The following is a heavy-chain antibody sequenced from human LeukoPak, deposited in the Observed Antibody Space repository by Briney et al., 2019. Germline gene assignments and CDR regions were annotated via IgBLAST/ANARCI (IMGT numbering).Heavy chain of an antibody. CDR3: ARDASYSSSDAEYFQH. Sequence: PGGSLRLSCAASGFTFSSYSMNWVRQAPGKGLEWVSSISSSSSYIYYADSVKGRSTISRDNAKNSLYLQMNSLRAEDTAVYYCARDASYSSSDAEYFQHWGQGTLVTVSS. CDR2: ISSSSSYI. V-gene: IGHV3-21*01. J-gene: IGHJ1*01. CDR1: GFTFSSYS. D-gene: IGHD6-6*01.